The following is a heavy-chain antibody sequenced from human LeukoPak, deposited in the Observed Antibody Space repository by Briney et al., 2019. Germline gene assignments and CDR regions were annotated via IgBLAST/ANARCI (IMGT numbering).Heavy chain of an antibody. V-gene: IGHV3-23*01. CDR1: GFTFSSYA. Sequence: GGSLRLSCAASGFTFSSYAMSWVRQAPGKGLEWVSGISGSGGSTYYADSVKGRFTISRDNSKNTLYLQMNSLRAEDTAVYHRAKHGSAVVAATTPIDYWGQGTLVTVSS. CDR3: AKHGSAVVAATTPIDY. D-gene: IGHD2-15*01. CDR2: ISGSGGST. J-gene: IGHJ4*02.